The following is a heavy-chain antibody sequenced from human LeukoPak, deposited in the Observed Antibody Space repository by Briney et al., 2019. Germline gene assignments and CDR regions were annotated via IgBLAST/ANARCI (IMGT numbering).Heavy chain of an antibody. D-gene: IGHD4-17*01. CDR1: RFTFSSYG. Sequence: GGSLRLSCAASRFTFSSYGMHWVRQAPGKGLGGVAFIRYDGGNKNYADSVKGRFTISRDNSKNTLYLQMNSLRAEDTAVYYCAKEIWPTVTIPGRTYFDYWGQGALVTVSS. V-gene: IGHV3-30*02. CDR2: IRYDGGNK. CDR3: AKEIWPTVTIPGRTYFDY. J-gene: IGHJ4*02.